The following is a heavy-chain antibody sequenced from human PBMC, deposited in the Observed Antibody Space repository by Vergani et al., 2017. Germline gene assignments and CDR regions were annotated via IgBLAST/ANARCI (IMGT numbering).Heavy chain of an antibody. CDR1: GGSISSYY. V-gene: IGHV4-59*01. CDR2: IYYSGST. CDR3: ARSWPPAFDI. J-gene: IGHJ3*02. Sequence: QVQLPESGPGLVKPSETLSLTCTVSGGSISSYYWSWIRQPPGKGLEWIGYIYYSGSTNYNPSLKSRVTISVDTSKNQFSLKLSSVTAADTAVYYCARSWPPAFDIWGQGTMVTVSS.